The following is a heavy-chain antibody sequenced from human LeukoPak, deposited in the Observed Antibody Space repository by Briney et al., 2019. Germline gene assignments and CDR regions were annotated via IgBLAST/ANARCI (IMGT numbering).Heavy chain of an antibody. J-gene: IGHJ6*03. CDR2: VSSSGSTI. D-gene: IGHD3-3*01. Sequence: GGSLKLSCAASGFTFSDYYMSWIRQAPGKGVEWVSYVSSSGSTIYYEDSVKGRFTISRDNAKNSLYLQMNSLRAEDTAVYYCARAGTLEWLNYYYYMDVWGKGTTVTVS. CDR3: ARAGTLEWLNYYYYMDV. CDR1: GFTFSDYY. V-gene: IGHV3-11*01.